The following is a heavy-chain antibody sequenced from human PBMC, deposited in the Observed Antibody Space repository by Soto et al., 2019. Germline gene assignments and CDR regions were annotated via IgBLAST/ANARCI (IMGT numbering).Heavy chain of an antibody. J-gene: IGHJ5*02. CDR2: IDGTSTYA. CDR1: GFTFSTND. Sequence: PGGSLRLSVGASGFTFSTNDMTWVRQAPGKGLEGVSTIDGTSTYANVTTSVESRFTISRDNSRNTVYLQMNSLRADETAVYFCAKNSGWFTAWGQGTLVTVSS. D-gene: IGHD6-19*01. CDR3: AKNSGWFTA. V-gene: IGHV3-23*05.